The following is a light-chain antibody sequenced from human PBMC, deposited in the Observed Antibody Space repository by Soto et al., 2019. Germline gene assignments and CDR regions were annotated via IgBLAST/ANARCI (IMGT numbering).Light chain of an antibody. V-gene: IGKV3-15*01. CDR1: QSVSTD. Sequence: DIVLTQSPVTLSASPGESATLSCRASQSVSTDLAWYQQRPGQAPRLLLYGAYIRAVGIPARFSGSGSGAEFTLTIRSLQSEAFALYFCQQYNDWPRTFGQGTKVDIK. CDR2: GAY. J-gene: IGKJ1*01. CDR3: QQYNDWPRT.